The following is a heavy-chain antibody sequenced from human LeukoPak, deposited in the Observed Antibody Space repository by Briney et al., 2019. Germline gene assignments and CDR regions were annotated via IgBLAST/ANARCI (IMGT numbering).Heavy chain of an antibody. CDR3: ARDALGRYCSSTSCEVYYYYYYMDV. CDR1: GYTFSSYA. Sequence: GGSLRLSCAASGYTFSSYAMHWVRQAPGKGLEWVAVISYDGSNKYYADSVKGRFTISRDNSKNTLYLQMNSLRAEDTAVYYCARDALGRYCSSTSCEVYYYYYYMDVWGKGTTVTVSS. CDR2: ISYDGSNK. V-gene: IGHV3-30-3*01. D-gene: IGHD2-2*01. J-gene: IGHJ6*03.